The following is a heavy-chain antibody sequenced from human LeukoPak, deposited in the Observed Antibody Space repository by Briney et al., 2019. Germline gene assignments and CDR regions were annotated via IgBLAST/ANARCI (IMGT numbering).Heavy chain of an antibody. Sequence: ASVKVSCKASGYTFTGYYMHWVRQAPGQGLEWMGWINPNSGGTNYAQKFQGRVTMTRDTSISTAYMELSRLISDDTAVYYCARDLLYYDFWSGYYPPGGVYGMDVWGQGTTVTVSS. V-gene: IGHV1-2*02. CDR1: GYTFTGYY. CDR3: ARDLLYYDFWSGYYPPGGVYGMDV. J-gene: IGHJ6*02. CDR2: INPNSGGT. D-gene: IGHD3-3*01.